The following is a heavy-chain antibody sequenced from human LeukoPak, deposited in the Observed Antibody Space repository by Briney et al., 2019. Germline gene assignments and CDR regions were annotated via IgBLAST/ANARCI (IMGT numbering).Heavy chain of an antibody. CDR3: ARDPGAAAGNLWS. J-gene: IGHJ5*02. CDR2: IFSGGGT. D-gene: IGHD6-25*01. Sequence: PGGSLRLSCVVSGLTVSNNYMTWVRQAPGKGLDWVSLIFSGGGTYYADSVKGRFTISRDSSKNTLYLQMSSLRAEDTALYYCARDPGAAAGNLWSWGQGTLVTVSS. V-gene: IGHV3-66*01. CDR1: GLTVSNNY.